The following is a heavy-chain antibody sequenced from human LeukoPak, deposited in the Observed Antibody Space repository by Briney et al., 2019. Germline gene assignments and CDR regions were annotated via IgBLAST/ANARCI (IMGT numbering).Heavy chain of an antibody. D-gene: IGHD3-16*01. CDR2: LKPDGSEE. CDR1: GFPLSTYY. V-gene: IGHV3-7*01. Sequence: GGSLRLSCVASGFPLSTYYMSWVRQAPGEGLEWVANLKPDGSEEYYVDSVKGRFTISRDNAKNSLYLQMDTLRPEDTAVYFCARGLTFGDYWGQGISVTVSS. CDR3: ARGLTFGDY. J-gene: IGHJ4*02.